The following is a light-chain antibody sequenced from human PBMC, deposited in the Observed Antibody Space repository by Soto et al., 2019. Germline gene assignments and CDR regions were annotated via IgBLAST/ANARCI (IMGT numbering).Light chain of an antibody. Sequence: DIQMPQPPSTLSSSVGDRVTITCRASQSISRLLAWYRHKPGEAPTLLIYKASTLESGVPSRFSGSGSGTEFTLTISSLQPDDFATYYCQQYSNDPWTFGLGTKVEIK. CDR1: QSISRL. CDR2: KAS. V-gene: IGKV1-5*03. J-gene: IGKJ1*01. CDR3: QQYSNDPWT.